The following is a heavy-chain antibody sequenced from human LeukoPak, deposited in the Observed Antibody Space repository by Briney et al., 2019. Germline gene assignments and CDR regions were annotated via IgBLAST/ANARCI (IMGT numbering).Heavy chain of an antibody. D-gene: IGHD3-3*01. CDR2: IKRDGSEK. J-gene: IGHJ4*02. V-gene: IGHV3-7*03. CDR3: ARDQYDTWSRRGNFDS. CDR1: GFIFSSYW. Sequence: PGGSLRLSCAASGFIFSSYWMSWARQAPGKGLEWVANIKRDGSEKYYVDSVKGRFTISRDNTKNSLYLQMNSLRAEDTAVFYCARDQYDTWSRRGNFDSWGQGTLVIVSS.